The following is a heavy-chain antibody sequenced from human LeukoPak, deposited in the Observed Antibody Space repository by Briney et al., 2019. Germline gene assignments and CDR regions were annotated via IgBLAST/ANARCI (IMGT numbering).Heavy chain of an antibody. CDR1: GFTFSSYS. V-gene: IGHV3-21*01. J-gene: IGHJ6*02. Sequence: PGGSLRLSCAASGFTFSSYSMNWVRQAPGKGLEWVSSISSSSSYIYYADSVKGRFTISRDNAKNSLYLQMNSLRAEDTAGYYCARENGTIWFGELSFYYYFYGMDGWGQGTTVTVSS. CDR3: ARENGTIWFGELSFYYYFYGMDG. CDR2: ISSSSSYI. D-gene: IGHD3-10*01.